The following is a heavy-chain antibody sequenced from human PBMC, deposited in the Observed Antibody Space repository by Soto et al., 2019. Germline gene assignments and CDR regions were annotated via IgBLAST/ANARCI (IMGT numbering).Heavy chain of an antibody. CDR2: ISYDGSNK. J-gene: IGHJ4*02. V-gene: IGHV3-30*18. CDR3: AKDGAITFGGFISGPGY. D-gene: IGHD3-16*01. CDR1: GFTFSSYG. Sequence: GGSLRLSCAASGFTFSSYGMHWVRQAPGKGLEWVAVISYDGSNKYYADSVKGRFTISRDNSKNTLYLQMNSLRAEDTAVYYCAKDGAITFGGFISGPGYWGQGTLVTVSS.